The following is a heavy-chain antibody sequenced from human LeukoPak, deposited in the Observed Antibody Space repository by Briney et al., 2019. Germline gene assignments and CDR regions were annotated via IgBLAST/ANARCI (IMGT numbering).Heavy chain of an antibody. CDR3: ASSGIAVAGTRYFDY. CDR1: GFTFSSYA. J-gene: IGHJ4*02. CDR2: ISGSGGST. Sequence: GGSLRLSCAASGFTFSSYAMSWVRQTPGKGLEWVSAISGSGGSTYYADSVKGRFTISRDNAKNTLYLQMNSLRAEDTAVYYCASSGIAVAGTRYFDYWGQGTLVTVSS. V-gene: IGHV3-23*01. D-gene: IGHD6-19*01.